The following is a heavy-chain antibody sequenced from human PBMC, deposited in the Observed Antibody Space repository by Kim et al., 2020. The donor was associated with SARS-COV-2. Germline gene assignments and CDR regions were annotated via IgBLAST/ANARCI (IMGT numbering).Heavy chain of an antibody. J-gene: IGHJ4*02. V-gene: IGHV1-69*01. Sequence: YAQKFQGRVTITADESTSTAYMELSSLRSEDTAVYYCATYEVGATTMFDYWGQGTLVTVSS. D-gene: IGHD1-26*01. CDR3: ATYEVGATTMFDY.